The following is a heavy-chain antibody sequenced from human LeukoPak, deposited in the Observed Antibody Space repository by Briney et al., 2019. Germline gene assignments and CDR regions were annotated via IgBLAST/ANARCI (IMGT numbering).Heavy chain of an antibody. CDR2: ISHDGRND. Sequence: PGGCLRLSCAASGFPFSSYGMHWVRQAPGKGLEWVAVISHDGRNDFYGDSVKGRFTISRDNSQNTLYLQMNSLRAEDTAVYYCARGGYYAMDVWGQGTTVTVSS. CDR1: GFPFSSYG. V-gene: IGHV3-30*03. CDR3: ARGGYYAMDV. J-gene: IGHJ6*02.